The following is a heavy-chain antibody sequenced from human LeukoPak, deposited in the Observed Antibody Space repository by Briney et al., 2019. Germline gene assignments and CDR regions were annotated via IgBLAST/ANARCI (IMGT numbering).Heavy chain of an antibody. CDR1: GFTFSSYW. CDR2: IKQDGSEK. J-gene: IGHJ4*02. D-gene: IGHD5-18*01. CDR3: ARLGGYSYGPGFDY. V-gene: IGHV3-7*03. Sequence: GGSLRLSCAASGFTFSSYWMSWVRQAPGKGLEWVANIKQDGSEKYYVDSVKGRFTISRDNAKNSLYLQMNSLRAEDTAVYYCARLGGYSYGPGFDYWGQGTLVTVSS.